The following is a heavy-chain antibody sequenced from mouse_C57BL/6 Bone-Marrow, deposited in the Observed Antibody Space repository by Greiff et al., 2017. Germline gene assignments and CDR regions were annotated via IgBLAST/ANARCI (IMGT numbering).Heavy chain of an antibody. J-gene: IGHJ2*01. CDR2: IYPSDSET. D-gene: IGHD1-1*01. V-gene: IGHV1-61*01. CDR3: ARTPRDYGSTSSGDD. Sequence: QVQLQQPGAELVRPGSSVKLSCKASGYTFTSYWMDWVKQRPGQGLEWIGNIYPSDSETHYNQKFKDKATLTADKSSSPAYMQLSILTSEGSAPLYCARTPRDYGSTSSGDDWGIGTTLTVSS. CDR1: GYTFTSYW.